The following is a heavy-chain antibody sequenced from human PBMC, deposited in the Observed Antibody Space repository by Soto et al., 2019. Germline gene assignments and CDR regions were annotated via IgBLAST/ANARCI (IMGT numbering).Heavy chain of an antibody. CDR1: GYTFTSYA. J-gene: IGHJ5*02. Sequence: ASVKVSCKASGYTFTSYAMHWVRQAPGQRLEWMGWINAGNGNTKYSQKFQGRVTITRDTSASTAYMELSSLRSEDTAVYYCARDITIQIVATSRPRNLFDPWGQGTLVIVSS. CDR2: INAGNGNT. CDR3: ARDITIQIVATSRPRNLFDP. V-gene: IGHV1-3*01. D-gene: IGHD5-12*01.